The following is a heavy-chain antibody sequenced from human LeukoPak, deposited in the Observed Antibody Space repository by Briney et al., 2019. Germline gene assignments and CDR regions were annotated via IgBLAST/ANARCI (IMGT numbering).Heavy chain of an antibody. CDR3: ARDVDGMDV. D-gene: IGHD2-15*01. J-gene: IGHJ6*02. CDR1: GYTFTGHY. V-gene: IGHV1-2*02. Sequence: ASVKVSCKASGYTFTGHYMHWVRQAPAQGLEWMGWINPKSGGANYAQKFQGRVTMTRDTSISAAYTELSRLRSDDTAVFYCARDVDGMDVWGQGTTVTVSS. CDR2: INPKSGGA.